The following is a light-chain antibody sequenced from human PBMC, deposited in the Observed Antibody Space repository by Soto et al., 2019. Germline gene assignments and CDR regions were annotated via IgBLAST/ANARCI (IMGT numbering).Light chain of an antibody. CDR1: QSVSSN. J-gene: IGKJ4*01. V-gene: IGKV3-15*01. CDR2: HAS. Sequence: EIVMTQSPATLSVSPGERATLSCRASQSVSSNLAWYQQKPGQAPRLLIYHASTRATGIPARFSGSGSGREFTLTISSLQSEDFAVYYCQQYNKWPLTFGGGTKVETK. CDR3: QQYNKWPLT.